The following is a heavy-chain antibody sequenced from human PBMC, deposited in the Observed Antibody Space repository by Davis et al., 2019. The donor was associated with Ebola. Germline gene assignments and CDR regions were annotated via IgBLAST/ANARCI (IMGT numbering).Heavy chain of an antibody. CDR2: INSDGSST. CDR1: GFTFSSYW. V-gene: IGHV3-74*01. D-gene: IGHD5-12*01. CDR3: ARGIRYSGYYYYGVDV. J-gene: IGHJ6*02. Sequence: HTGGSLRLSCATSGFTFSSYWMKWVRQAPGKGLVWVSRINSDGSSTSYADSVKGRFTISRDNAKNTLYLQVNSLRAEDTAVYYCARGIRYSGYYYYGVDVWGQGTTVTVSS.